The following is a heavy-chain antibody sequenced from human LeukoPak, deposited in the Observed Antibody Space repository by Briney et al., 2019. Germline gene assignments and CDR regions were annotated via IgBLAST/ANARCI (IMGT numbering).Heavy chain of an antibody. CDR1: GASISSGSYY. V-gene: IGHV4-61*02. CDR2: VYTSGST. D-gene: IGHD2-8*02. Sequence: QTSQTLSLTCTVSGASISSGSYYWSWIRQPAGKGLEWIGRVYTSGSTDYNPSLKSRVTISVDTSKNQFSLKLSSVTAADTAVYYCARTGGYPRTNGAFDIWGQGTMVTVSS. CDR3: ARTGGYPRTNGAFDI. J-gene: IGHJ3*02.